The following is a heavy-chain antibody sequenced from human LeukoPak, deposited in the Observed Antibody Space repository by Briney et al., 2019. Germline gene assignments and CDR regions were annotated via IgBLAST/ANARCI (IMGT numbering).Heavy chain of an antibody. J-gene: IGHJ4*02. V-gene: IGHV3-48*02. CDR1: GFTFYNYD. CDR2: TSSSSSTI. Sequence: PGGSLRLSCAASGFTFYNYDMNWVRQAPGKGLEWVSYTSSSSSTISYADSVKGRFTISRDNAKNSLYLQMNSLRDEDTAVYYCARRFGYWGQGTLVTVSA. CDR3: ARRFGY.